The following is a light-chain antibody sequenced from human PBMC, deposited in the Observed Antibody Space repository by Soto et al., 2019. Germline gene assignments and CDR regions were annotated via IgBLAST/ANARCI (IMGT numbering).Light chain of an antibody. V-gene: IGKV2D-29*02. J-gene: IGKJ5*01. CDR3: MQSTQLPPT. Sequence: DVVMTQTPLYVSVPPGQLASISCKSSQSLLHITGETFLFWYLQKPGQSPQXMIYEASTRVSGVPDRFSGSGSGTDFTLEISRVETDDVGIYYCMQSTQLPPTFGQGTRLEIK. CDR2: EAS. CDR1: QSLLHITGETF.